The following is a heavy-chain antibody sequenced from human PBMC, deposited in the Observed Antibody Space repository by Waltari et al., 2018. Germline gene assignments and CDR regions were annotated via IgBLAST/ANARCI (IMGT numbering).Heavy chain of an antibody. CDR2: IYYSGST. J-gene: IGHJ3*02. CDR1: GGSISSYY. V-gene: IGHV4-59*01. CDR3: ASSGWYSAFDI. D-gene: IGHD6-19*01. Sequence: QVQLQESGPGLVKPSETLSLTCTVSGGSISSYYWSWIRQPPGKGLEWIGYIYYSGSTNYNPSLKSRVTISVDTSKNQFSLKLSSVTAADTAVYYCASSGWYSAFDIWGQGTMVTVSS.